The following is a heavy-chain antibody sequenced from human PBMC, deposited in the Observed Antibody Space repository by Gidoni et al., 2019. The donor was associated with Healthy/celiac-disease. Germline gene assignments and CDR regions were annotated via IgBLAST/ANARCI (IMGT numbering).Heavy chain of an antibody. J-gene: IGHJ4*02. CDR1: GFTVSSNY. V-gene: IGHV3-66*02. CDR2: MYSGGST. Sequence: EVQLVESGGGLVQPGGSLRLSCAASGFTVSSNYMSWVRQAPGKGLEWVSVMYSGGSTYYADSVKGRFTISRDNSKNTLYLQMNSLRAEDTAVYYCARDYYGSGKAGYWGQGTLVTVSS. CDR3: ARDYYGSGKAGY. D-gene: IGHD3-10*01.